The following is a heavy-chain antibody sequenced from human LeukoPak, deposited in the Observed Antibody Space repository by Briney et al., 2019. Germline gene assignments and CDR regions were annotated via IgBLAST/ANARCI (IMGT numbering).Heavy chain of an antibody. CDR3: ARGPSPDYYDSSGYYYFDY. D-gene: IGHD3-22*01. Sequence: PSGTLSLTCTVSGGSISSGSYYWSWIRQPAGKGLEWIGRIYTSGSTNYNPSLKSRVTISVDTSKNQFSLKLSSVTAADTAVYYCARGPSPDYYDSSGYYYFDYSGQGTLVTVYS. J-gene: IGHJ4*02. V-gene: IGHV4-61*02. CDR1: GGSISSGSYY. CDR2: IYTSGST.